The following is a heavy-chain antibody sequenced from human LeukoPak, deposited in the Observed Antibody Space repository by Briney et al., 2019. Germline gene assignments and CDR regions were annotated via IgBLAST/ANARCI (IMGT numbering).Heavy chain of an antibody. V-gene: IGHV4-34*01. J-gene: IGHJ6*03. Sequence: SETLSLTCGVDGGPFSGYDWTWVRQPPGKGLEWIGQINYGGDTNYNPSLKSRVTISVDTSKNQFSLKVTSVTAADTAVYYCARGLGWKVTPMGLFYMDVWGEGATVTVSS. CDR3: ARGLGWKVTPMGLFYMDV. D-gene: IGHD1-1*01. CDR2: INYGGDT. CDR1: GGPFSGYD.